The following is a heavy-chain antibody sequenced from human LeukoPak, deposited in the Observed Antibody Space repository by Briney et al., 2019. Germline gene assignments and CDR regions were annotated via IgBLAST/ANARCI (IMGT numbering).Heavy chain of an antibody. CDR2: IYYSGST. D-gene: IGHD3-10*01. J-gene: IGHJ5*02. CDR1: GGSISSYY. V-gene: IGHV4-59*01. CDR3: ARYYYGSGSYYNVGVREYNWFDP. Sequence: SETLSLTCTVSGGSISSYYWSWIRQPPGKGLEWIGYIYYSGSTNYNPSLKSRVTISVDTSKNQFSLKLSSVTAADTAVYYCARYYYGSGSYYNVGVREYNWFDPWGQGTLVTVSS.